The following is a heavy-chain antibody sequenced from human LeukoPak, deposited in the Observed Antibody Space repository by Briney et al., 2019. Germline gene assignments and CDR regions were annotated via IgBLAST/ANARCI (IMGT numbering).Heavy chain of an antibody. V-gene: IGHV4-39*07. J-gene: IGHJ4*02. CDR3: ARHRIAGDVLFDY. Sequence: SETLSLTCTVSGGSISSSSYYWGWIRQPPGKGLEWIGSIYYSGSTYYNPSLKSRVTISVDTSKNQFSLKLSSVTAADTAVYYCARHRIAGDVLFDYWGQGTLVTVSS. D-gene: IGHD5-24*01. CDR1: GGSISSSSYY. CDR2: IYYSGST.